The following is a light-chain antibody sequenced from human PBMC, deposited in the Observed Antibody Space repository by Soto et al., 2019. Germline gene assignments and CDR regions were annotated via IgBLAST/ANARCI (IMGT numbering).Light chain of an antibody. V-gene: IGLV2-23*02. CDR3: CSYAGISTFYV. CDR2: GVN. CDR1: SSDVGSYNL. Sequence: QSALTQPASVSGSPGQSITISCTGTSSDVGSYNLVSWYQQHPGKAPKLMIYGVNKRPSGVSNRFSGSKSGNTASLTISGLQAEDEADYHCCSYAGISTFYVFGTGTKLTVL. J-gene: IGLJ1*01.